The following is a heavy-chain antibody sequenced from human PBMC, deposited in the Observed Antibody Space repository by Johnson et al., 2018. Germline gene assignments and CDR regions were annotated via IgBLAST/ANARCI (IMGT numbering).Heavy chain of an antibody. Sequence: QVQLVQSGAEVKEPGSSVKVSCKASGGTFSRSAISWVRQAPGQGPEWMGGIVPIFGTSNYAQKFQGRLRITADKSTNTAYKELTSLRSEDTAVYYCARAPEDKPSWYYDLWGRGTLVSVSS. CDR1: GGTFSRSA. D-gene: IGHD2-15*01. CDR2: IVPIFGTS. J-gene: IGHJ2*01. V-gene: IGHV1-69*14. CDR3: ARAPEDKPSWYYDL.